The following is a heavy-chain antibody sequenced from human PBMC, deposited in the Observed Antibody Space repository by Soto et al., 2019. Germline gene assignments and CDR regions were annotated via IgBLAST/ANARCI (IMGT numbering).Heavy chain of an antibody. CDR1: GFTFDDYT. Sequence: GGSLRLSCAASGFTFDDYTMHWVRQAPGKGLEWVSLISWDGGSTYYADSVKGRFTISRDNSKNSLYLQMNSLRTEDTALYYCAKDLNHCSSTSCYYYYGMDVWGQGTTVTVSS. J-gene: IGHJ6*02. CDR2: ISWDGGST. V-gene: IGHV3-43*01. CDR3: AKDLNHCSSTSCYYYYGMDV. D-gene: IGHD2-2*01.